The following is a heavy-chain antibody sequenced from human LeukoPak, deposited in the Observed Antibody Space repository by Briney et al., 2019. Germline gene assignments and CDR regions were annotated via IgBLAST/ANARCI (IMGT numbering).Heavy chain of an antibody. V-gene: IGHV4-4*07. CDR2: IYTSGST. Sequence: PSETLSLTCTVSGGSISSYYWSWIRQPARKGLEWIGRIYTSGSTNYNPSLKSRVTMSVDTSKNQFSLKLSSVTAADTAVYYCARESDYSNYYGWYYYYYYMDVWGKETTVTVSS. J-gene: IGHJ6*03. CDR1: GGSISSYY. CDR3: ARESDYSNYYGWYYYYYYMDV. D-gene: IGHD4-11*01.